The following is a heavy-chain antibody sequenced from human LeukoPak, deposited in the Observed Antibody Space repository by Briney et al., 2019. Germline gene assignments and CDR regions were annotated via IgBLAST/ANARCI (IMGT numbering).Heavy chain of an antibody. CDR2: VKGDGVTT. CDR3: VRDTGSGWDFDY. V-gene: IGHV3-43*02. Sequence: PGGSLRPSCAASGFTFNAYAIHWVRQAPGKGLEWVSLVKGDGVTTDYANSVKGRFTVSRDNSKNSLYLQMSNLRTEDTALYYCVRDTGSGWDFDYWGQGTLVTVSS. J-gene: IGHJ4*02. D-gene: IGHD6-19*01. CDR1: GFTFNAYA.